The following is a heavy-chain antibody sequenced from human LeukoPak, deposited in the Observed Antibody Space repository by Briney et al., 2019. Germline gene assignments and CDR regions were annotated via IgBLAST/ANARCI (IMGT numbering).Heavy chain of an antibody. D-gene: IGHD5-12*01. CDR2: MSYDGSHK. J-gene: IGHJ4*02. V-gene: IGHV3-30*03. CDR3: ARDVGGYAFDY. CDR1: GFTFSDHY. Sequence: PGGSLRLSCAASGFTFSDHYMDWVRQAPGKGLEWVAVMSYDGSHKYLADSVKGRFTISRDNSKNTLYLQMNSLRVEDTAIYYCARDVGGYAFDYWGQGTLVTVSS.